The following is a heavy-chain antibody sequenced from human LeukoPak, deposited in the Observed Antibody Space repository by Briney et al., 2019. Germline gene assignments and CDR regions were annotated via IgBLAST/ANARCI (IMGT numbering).Heavy chain of an antibody. V-gene: IGHV1-2*02. CDR2: INPNSGDT. Sequence: ASVQVTCKASGYTFTAYYMHWVRQAPGQGLEWMGWINPNSGDTNYAQKFQGSATMAKDTSITTLYMQLSRLRSDDTAVYYCATGAASYYGDWGQGTLVTVSS. CDR1: GYTFTAYY. D-gene: IGHD1-26*01. CDR3: ATGAASYYGD. J-gene: IGHJ4*02.